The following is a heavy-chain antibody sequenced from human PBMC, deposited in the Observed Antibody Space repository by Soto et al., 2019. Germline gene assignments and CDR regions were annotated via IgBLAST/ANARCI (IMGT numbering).Heavy chain of an antibody. CDR1: GFTFISYG. V-gene: IGHV3-30*18. J-gene: IGHJ6*02. Sequence: GGSLRLSCAASGFTFISYGIHFFRHSPCKGREWVAVISYDGSNKYYADSVKGRFTISRDSSKNTLYLEMNSLRPEDTAVYYCAKGEYYYGSGSPYYGMDVWGQGTTVTVSS. CDR3: AKGEYYYGSGSPYYGMDV. CDR2: ISYDGSNK. D-gene: IGHD3-10*01.